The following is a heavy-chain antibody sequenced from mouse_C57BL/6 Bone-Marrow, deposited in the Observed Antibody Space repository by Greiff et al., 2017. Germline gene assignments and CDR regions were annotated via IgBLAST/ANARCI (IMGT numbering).Heavy chain of an antibody. Sequence: VQLQQPGAELVRPGTSVKLSCKASGYTFTSYWMHWVKQRPGQGLEWIGVIDPSDSYTNYNQKFKGKATLTVDTSSSTAYMQLSSLTSEDSAVYYCARDYCGSSYWYFDVWGTGTTVTVSA. D-gene: IGHD1-1*01. CDR2: IDPSDSYT. CDR1: GYTFTSYW. CDR3: ARDYCGSSYWYFDV. J-gene: IGHJ1*03. V-gene: IGHV1-59*01.